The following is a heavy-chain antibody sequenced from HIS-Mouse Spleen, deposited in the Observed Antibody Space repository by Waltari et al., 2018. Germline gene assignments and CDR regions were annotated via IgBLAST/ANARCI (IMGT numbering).Heavy chain of an antibody. Sequence: QLQLQESGPGLVKPSETLSLTCTASGGSIPSISYSWGWIRTPPGTGLEWIGSIYYSGSTYYNPSLKSRVTLSVDTSKNQFSLKLSSVTAADTAVYYCAREIPYSSSWYDWYFDLWGRGTLVTVSS. CDR3: AREIPYSSSWYDWYFDL. V-gene: IGHV4-39*07. CDR2: IYYSGST. CDR1: GGSIPSISYS. J-gene: IGHJ2*01. D-gene: IGHD6-13*01.